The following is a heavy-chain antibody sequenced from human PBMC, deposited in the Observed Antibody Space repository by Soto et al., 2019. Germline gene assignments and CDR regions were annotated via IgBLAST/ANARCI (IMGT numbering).Heavy chain of an antibody. Sequence: QVQLVQSGAEVKKPGSSVKVSCKASGGTFSSYAISWVRQAPGQGLEWMGGIIPIFGTANYAQKFQGRVTITADESTSTAYMERSSLRSADTAVYYSASPPLDFPAPDWYFDLWGRGTLVTVSS. J-gene: IGHJ2*01. CDR1: GGTFSSYA. CDR2: IIPIFGTA. V-gene: IGHV1-69*01. CDR3: ASPPLDFPAPDWYFDL.